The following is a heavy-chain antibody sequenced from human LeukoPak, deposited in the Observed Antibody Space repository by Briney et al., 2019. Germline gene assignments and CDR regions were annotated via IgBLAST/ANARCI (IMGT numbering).Heavy chain of an antibody. CDR1: GGSIGSSSYC. CDR2: ICYSGST. CDR3: ARASGYNDAFDI. J-gene: IGHJ3*02. V-gene: IGHV4-39*07. Sequence: SETLSLTCSVSGGSIGSSSYCWGWIRQPPGKGLEWIGTICYSGSTFYNPSLKSRVTLSVDTSKNQFSLKLSSVTAADTAVYYCARASGYNDAFDIWGQGTMVTVSS. D-gene: IGHD3-22*01.